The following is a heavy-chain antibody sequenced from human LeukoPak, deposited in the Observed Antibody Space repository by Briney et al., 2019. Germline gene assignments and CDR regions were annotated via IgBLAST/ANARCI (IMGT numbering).Heavy chain of an antibody. Sequence: PSETLSLTCAVYGGSFSGYYWSWLRQPPGKGLEWIGEINHSGSTNYNPSLKSRVTISVDTSKNQFSLKLSSVTAADTAVYYCARGPQQDYDFWSGYYTDYYYYMDVWGKGTTVTVFS. CDR3: ARGPQQDYDFWSGYYTDYYYYMDV. V-gene: IGHV4-34*01. CDR1: GGSFSGYY. D-gene: IGHD3-3*01. CDR2: INHSGST. J-gene: IGHJ6*03.